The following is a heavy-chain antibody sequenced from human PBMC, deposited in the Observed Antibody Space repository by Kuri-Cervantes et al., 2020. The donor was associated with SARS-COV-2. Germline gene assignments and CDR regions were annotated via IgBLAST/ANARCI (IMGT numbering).Heavy chain of an antibody. CDR1: GFTFSDYY. CDR2: INHSGST. J-gene: IGHJ6*03. V-gene: IGHV4-34*01. D-gene: IGHD6-13*01. CDR3: ARHYGYSSSWYRYYYYYYMDV. Sequence: ESLKISCAASGFTFSDYYMSWIRQPPGKGLEWIGEINHSGSTNYNPSLKSRVTISVDTSKNQLSLKLSSVTAADTAVYYCARHYGYSSSWYRYYYYYYMDVWGKGTTVTVSS.